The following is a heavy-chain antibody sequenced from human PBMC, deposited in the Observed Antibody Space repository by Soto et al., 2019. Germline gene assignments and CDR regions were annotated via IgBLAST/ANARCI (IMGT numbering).Heavy chain of an antibody. CDR3: ARYIPGVRYYGMDV. Sequence: GGSLRLSCAASGFTFSSYAMKWVRQAPGKGLEWVSLIGESGTPTYYADSVKGRFTISRDNSGNTLLLEMYNLRAEDTAVYYCARYIPGVRYYGMDVWGQGTTVTVSS. V-gene: IGHV3-23*01. J-gene: IGHJ6*02. CDR2: IGESGTPT. D-gene: IGHD2-2*01. CDR1: GFTFSSYA.